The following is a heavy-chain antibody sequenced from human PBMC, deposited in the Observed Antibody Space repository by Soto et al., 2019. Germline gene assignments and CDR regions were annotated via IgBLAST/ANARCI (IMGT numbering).Heavy chain of an antibody. D-gene: IGHD1-7*01. Sequence: ASVKVSCKASGFTFTSSAVQWVRQARGQRLEWIGWIGVGSGNTNYAQKFQERVTITRDMSTSTAYMELSSLRSEDTAVYYCAADQLELRAFDIWCQGTMVTVSS. CDR2: IGVGSGNT. V-gene: IGHV1-58*01. J-gene: IGHJ3*02. CDR1: GFTFTSSA. CDR3: AADQLELRAFDI.